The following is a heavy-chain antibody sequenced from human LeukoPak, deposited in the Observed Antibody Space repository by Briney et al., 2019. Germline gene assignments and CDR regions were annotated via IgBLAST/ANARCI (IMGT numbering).Heavy chain of an antibody. CDR3: ARGGVYSTMVRGADPYYYYYMDV. D-gene: IGHD3-10*01. CDR2: INPNSGGT. CDR1: GYTFTGYY. Sequence: ASVKVSCKASGYTFTGYYMHWVRQAPGQGLEWMGRINPNSGGTNYAQKFQGRVTMTRDTSISTAYMELSRLRSDDTAVYYCARGGVYSTMVRGADPYYYYYMDVWGKGTTVTVSS. J-gene: IGHJ6*03. V-gene: IGHV1-2*06.